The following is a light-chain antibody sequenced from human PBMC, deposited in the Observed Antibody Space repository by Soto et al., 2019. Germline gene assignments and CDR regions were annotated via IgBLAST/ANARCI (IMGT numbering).Light chain of an antibody. Sequence: QSVLTQAPSVSAAPGQKVTISCSGSSSNIGNNYVSWYQQLPGTAPKLLIYDNNKRPSGIPDRFSGSKSGTSATLGITGLQTGDEADYYCGTWASSLSAGEVFGGGTKLTVL. J-gene: IGLJ2*01. V-gene: IGLV1-51*01. CDR2: DNN. CDR1: SSNIGNNY. CDR3: GTWASSLSAGEV.